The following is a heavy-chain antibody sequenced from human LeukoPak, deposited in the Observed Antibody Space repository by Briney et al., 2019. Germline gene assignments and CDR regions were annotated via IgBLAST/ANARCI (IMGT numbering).Heavy chain of an antibody. CDR3: AKGVRSGKYFYASSGYSFES. Sequence: HPGGSLRLSCATSGFTFSNYAMSCVRQAPGKGLEWVSSIGGSGSSTWYADSVKGRFTISRDNSKNTLFLQMNGLRAEDTAVYYCAKGVRSGKYFYASSGYSFESWGQGTLVTVSS. D-gene: IGHD3-22*01. V-gene: IGHV3-23*01. CDR2: IGGSGSST. CDR1: GFTFSNYA. J-gene: IGHJ4*02.